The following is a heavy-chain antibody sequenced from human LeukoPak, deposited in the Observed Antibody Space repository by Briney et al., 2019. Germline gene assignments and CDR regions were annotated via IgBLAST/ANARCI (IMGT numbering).Heavy chain of an antibody. CDR1: GFTFSSYA. J-gene: IGHJ4*02. V-gene: IGHV3-30-3*01. CDR3: ARDYDFSGMFNY. D-gene: IGHD3-3*01. Sequence: PGRSLRLSWAASGFTFSSYAMHWVRQAPGKGLEWVAVISYDGSNKYYADSVKGRFTISRDNSKNTLYLQMNSLRAEDTAVYYCARDYDFSGMFNYWGQGTLVTVSS. CDR2: ISYDGSNK.